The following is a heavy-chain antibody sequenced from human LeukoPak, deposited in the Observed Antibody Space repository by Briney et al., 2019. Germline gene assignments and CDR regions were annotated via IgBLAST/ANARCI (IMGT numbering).Heavy chain of an antibody. CDR2: VYNSGST. Sequence: SETLSLTCTVSGGSISIYYWSWIRQPPGKGLEWIGYVYNSGSTDYNPSLKSRVTISADTSKNQFSLKVNSVTASDTAVYYCARTHLYSSGWYYFDYWGQGTLVTVSS. CDR3: ARTHLYSSGWYYFDY. V-gene: IGHV4-59*01. J-gene: IGHJ4*02. D-gene: IGHD6-19*01. CDR1: GGSISIYY.